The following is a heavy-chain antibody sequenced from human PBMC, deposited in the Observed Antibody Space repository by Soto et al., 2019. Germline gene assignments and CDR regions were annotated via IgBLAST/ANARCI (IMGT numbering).Heavy chain of an antibody. CDR3: AREDSIIIPAVSDF. V-gene: IGHV3-21*01. Sequence: LRLSCAVSGFNFNNYGINWVRQAPGKGLEWVSSVSKSDYTYYSDSVKGRFTISRDNAKNSVSLQMNTLRAEDTAVYYCAREDSIIIPAVSDFWGQGTLVTVSS. CDR1: GFNFNNYG. J-gene: IGHJ4*02. CDR2: VSKSDYT. D-gene: IGHD2-2*01.